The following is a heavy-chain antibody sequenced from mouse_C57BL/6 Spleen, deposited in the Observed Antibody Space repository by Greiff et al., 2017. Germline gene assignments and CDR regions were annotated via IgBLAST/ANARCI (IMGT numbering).Heavy chain of an antibody. CDR3: AREWGTTVPFAY. J-gene: IGHJ3*01. V-gene: IGHV1-80*01. CDR1: GYAFSSYW. D-gene: IGHD1-1*01. CDR2: IYPGDGDT. Sequence: VQLQESGAELVKPGASVKISCKASGYAFSSYWMNWVKQRPGKGLEWIGQIYPGDGDTNYNGKFKGKATLTADKSSSTAYMQLSSLTSEDSAVYFCAREWGTTVPFAYWGQGTLVTVSA.